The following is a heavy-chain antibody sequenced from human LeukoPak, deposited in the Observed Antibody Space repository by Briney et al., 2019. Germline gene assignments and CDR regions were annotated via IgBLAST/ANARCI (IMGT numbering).Heavy chain of an antibody. V-gene: IGHV1-18*01. Sequence: ASVKVSCKASGYTFTSYGISWVRQAPGQGLEWMGWISAYNGNTNYAQKLQGRVTMTTDTSTSTAYMELRGLRSDDTAVYYCARESSLTTSSGWYYYYYYMDVWGKGTTVTVSS. J-gene: IGHJ6*03. D-gene: IGHD6-19*01. CDR3: ARESSLTTSSGWYYYYYYMDV. CDR2: ISAYNGNT. CDR1: GYTFTSYG.